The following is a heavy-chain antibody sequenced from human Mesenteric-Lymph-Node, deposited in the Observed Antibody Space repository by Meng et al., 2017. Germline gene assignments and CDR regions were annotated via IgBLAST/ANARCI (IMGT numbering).Heavy chain of an antibody. Sequence: ASVQVTCKASGYTVTSYYMHWVRQAPGQGLEWMGRINPNSGGTNYAQKFQGRVTMTRDTSISTAYMELSRLKSDDTAVYYCAREQLELLFDYYGMDVWGQGTTVTVSS. CDR1: GYTVTSYY. D-gene: IGHD1-7*01. CDR3: AREQLELLFDYYGMDV. J-gene: IGHJ6*02. V-gene: IGHV1-2*06. CDR2: INPNSGGT.